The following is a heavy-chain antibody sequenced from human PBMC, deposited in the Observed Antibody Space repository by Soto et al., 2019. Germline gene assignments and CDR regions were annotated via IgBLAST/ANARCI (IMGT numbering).Heavy chain of an antibody. CDR2: ISLYSDGT. CDR3: ARVVPGAEAWFGP. Sequence: ASVKVSSKASGYTFSNYGITWMRQAPGQPLEWLGWISLYSDGTNYAQKFQGRVSMTTDTSTTTAYMELRSLRSDDAAVYYCARVVPGAEAWFGPWGQGTLVTVSS. D-gene: IGHD2-2*01. J-gene: IGHJ5*02. CDR1: GYTFSNYG. V-gene: IGHV1-18*01.